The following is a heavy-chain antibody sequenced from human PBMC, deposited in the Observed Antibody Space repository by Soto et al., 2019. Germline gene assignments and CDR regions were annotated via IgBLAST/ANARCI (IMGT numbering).Heavy chain of an antibody. V-gene: IGHV3-33*01. D-gene: IGHD1-26*01. J-gene: IGHJ4*02. Sequence: VQLVESGGGVVQPGRSLRLSCAASGFTFRTYGMYWVRQAPGKGLEWVAVIWSDASNKYYADSVKGLFTISRDNSDNTLYLQMNSLGAEDTAVYYCARGRVDGGELDLWGQGTLVTVSS. CDR1: GFTFRTYG. CDR3: ARGRVDGGELDL. CDR2: IWSDASNK.